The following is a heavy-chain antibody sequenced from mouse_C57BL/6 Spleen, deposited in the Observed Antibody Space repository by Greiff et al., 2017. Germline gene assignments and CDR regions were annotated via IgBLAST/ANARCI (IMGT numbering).Heavy chain of an antibody. CDR3: AREGPYGSSPGGYFDV. D-gene: IGHD1-1*01. Sequence: VQLQQSGPELVKPGASVKISCKASGYSFTDYNMNWVKQSNGKSLEWIGVINPNYGTTSYNQKFKGKATLTVDKSSSTAYMQLNSLTSEDSAVYDCAREGPYGSSPGGYFDVWGTGTTVTVSS. CDR2: INPNYGTT. CDR1: GYSFTDYN. V-gene: IGHV1-39*01. J-gene: IGHJ1*03.